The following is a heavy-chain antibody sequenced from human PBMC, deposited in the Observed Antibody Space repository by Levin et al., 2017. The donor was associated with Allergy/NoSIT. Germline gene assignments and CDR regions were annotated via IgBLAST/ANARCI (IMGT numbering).Heavy chain of an antibody. J-gene: IGHJ5*02. Sequence: GGSLRLSCAASGFTFSSYAMSWVRQAPGKGLEWVSAISGSGGSTYYADSVKGRLTISRDNSKNTLYLQMNSLRAEDTAVYYCAKDRERQWLARRFDPWGQGTLVTVSS. D-gene: IGHD6-19*01. CDR1: GFTFSSYA. V-gene: IGHV3-23*01. CDR2: ISGSGGST. CDR3: AKDRERQWLARRFDP.